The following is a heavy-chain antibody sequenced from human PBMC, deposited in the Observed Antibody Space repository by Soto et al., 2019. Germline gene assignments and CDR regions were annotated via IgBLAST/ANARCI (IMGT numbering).Heavy chain of an antibody. V-gene: IGHV4-30-4*01. D-gene: IGHD3-10*01. CDR3: ARVGGFGATTIDY. CDR2: IYYSGST. J-gene: IGHJ4*02. Sequence: SETLSLTCTVSGGSISSADYYWSWIRQPPGKGLEWIGYIYYSGSTYYNPSLKSRVTISVDTSKNQFSLKLSSVTAADTAAYYCARVGGFGATTIDYWGQGTLVTVSS. CDR1: GGSISSADYY.